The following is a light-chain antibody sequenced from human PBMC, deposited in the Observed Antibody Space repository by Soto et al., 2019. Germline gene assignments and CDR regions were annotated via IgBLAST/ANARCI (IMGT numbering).Light chain of an antibody. CDR3: QQFDNIPLT. CDR2: DAS. V-gene: IGKV1-33*01. J-gene: IGKJ4*01. CDR1: QDISNY. Sequence: DIQMTQSPSSLSASVGDRVIITCQASQDISNYLNWYQQKPGKAPKLLIYDASNLETGVPSRFSGSGSGTDFTFPISSLQPEDIATYSCQQFDNIPLTFGGGTKVEIK.